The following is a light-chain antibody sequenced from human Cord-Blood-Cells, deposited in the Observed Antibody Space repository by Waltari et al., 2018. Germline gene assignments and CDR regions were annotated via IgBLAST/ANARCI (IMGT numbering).Light chain of an antibody. J-gene: IGLJ3*02. CDR2: DVS. CDR1: SSDVGGHNY. CDR3: CSYAGSYTLV. V-gene: IGLV2-11*01. Sequence: QSALTQPRSVSGSPGQSVTISCPGPSSDVGGHNYVSWYQQHPGKAPKLMIYDVSKRPSGVPDRFSGSKSGNTASLTISGLQAEDEADYYCCSYAGSYTLVFGGGTKLTVL.